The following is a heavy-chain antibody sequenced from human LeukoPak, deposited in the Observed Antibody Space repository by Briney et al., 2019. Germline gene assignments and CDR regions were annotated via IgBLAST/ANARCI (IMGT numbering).Heavy chain of an antibody. D-gene: IGHD3-22*01. J-gene: IGHJ4*02. V-gene: IGHV4-61*08. CDR1: GGSISSGDYY. CDR2: IYYSGST. Sequence: SETLSLTCTVSGGSISSGDYYWGWLRQPPGKGLEWIGYIYYSGSTNYNPSLKSRVTISVDTSKNQFSLKLSSVTAADTAVYYCAREVYYDSSGYSFDYWGQGTLVTVSS. CDR3: AREVYYDSSGYSFDY.